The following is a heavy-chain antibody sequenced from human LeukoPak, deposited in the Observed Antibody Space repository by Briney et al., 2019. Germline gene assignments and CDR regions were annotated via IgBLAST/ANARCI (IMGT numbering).Heavy chain of an antibody. Sequence: SGRCLRPSCAASGFTPCSYGMTSGRQAPGKGLAWVSCISRTISTIYYAASVKGRFTISRDNAKNSLYLQMNSLRAEDTAVYYCARAGYSYAPSFDYWGQGTLVTVSS. CDR1: GFTPCSYG. CDR2: ISRTISTI. D-gene: IGHD5-18*01. V-gene: IGHV3-48*01. CDR3: ARAGYSYAPSFDY. J-gene: IGHJ4*02.